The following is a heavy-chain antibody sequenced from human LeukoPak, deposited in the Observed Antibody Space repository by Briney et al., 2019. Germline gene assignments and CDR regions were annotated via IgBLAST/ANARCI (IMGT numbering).Heavy chain of an antibody. D-gene: IGHD2-2*01. CDR3: ARVDIVVVPAAMTYYYYGMDV. J-gene: IGHJ6*02. CDR2: MNPNSGNT. Sequence: ASVKVSCKASGYTFTSYDINWVRQATGQGLEWMGWMNPNSGNTGYAQKFQGRVTMTRNTSISTAYMELSSLRSEDTAVYYCARVDIVVVPAAMTYYYYGMDVWGQGTTDTVSS. V-gene: IGHV1-8*01. CDR1: GYTFTSYD.